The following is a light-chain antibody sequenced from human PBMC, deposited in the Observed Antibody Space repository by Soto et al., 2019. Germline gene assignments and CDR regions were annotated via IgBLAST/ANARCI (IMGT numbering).Light chain of an antibody. CDR3: QQSYTTPYT. V-gene: IGKV1-39*01. Sequence: DIQMTQSPSSLSASVGDRVTITCRASQSISNFLNWYQQKPGKAPELLIYAAYSLHSGVPSRFSGSGSGTNVTLTISSLQPEDFAPYSCQQSYTTPYTFGQGTKLEIK. J-gene: IGKJ2*01. CDR2: AAY. CDR1: QSISNF.